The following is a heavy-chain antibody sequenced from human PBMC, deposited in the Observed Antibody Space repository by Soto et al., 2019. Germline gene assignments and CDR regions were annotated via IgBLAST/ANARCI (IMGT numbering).Heavy chain of an antibody. J-gene: IGHJ5*01. CDR2: IPNNGSP. CDR1: GGSVRTGSYH. D-gene: IGHD7-27*01. V-gene: IGHV4-61*01. Sequence: QVQLQESGPGRVKPSETLSLTCSVSGGSVRTGSYHWSWIRKPPGQGLEWIGFIPNNGSPDYNPSLKSRVVVSIDRSKDQLSLKVNSGTAADTAVYFCARIGWGGNSGGQGTLATVS. CDR3: ARIGWGGNS.